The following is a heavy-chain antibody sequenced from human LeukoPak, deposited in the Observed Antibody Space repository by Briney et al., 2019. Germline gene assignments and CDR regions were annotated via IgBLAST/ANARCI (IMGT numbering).Heavy chain of an antibody. V-gene: IGHV4-34*01. CDR2: INHSGST. J-gene: IGHJ6*03. D-gene: IGHD2-2*01. Sequence: SETLSLTCAVYGGSFSGYYWSWIRQPPGKGLEWIGEINHSGSTNYNPSLKSRVTISVDTSKNQFSLKLSSVIAADTAVYYCARRRSCSSTSCYYYYYYYMDVWGKGTTVTISS. CDR1: GGSFSGYY. CDR3: ARRRSCSSTSCYYYYYYYMDV.